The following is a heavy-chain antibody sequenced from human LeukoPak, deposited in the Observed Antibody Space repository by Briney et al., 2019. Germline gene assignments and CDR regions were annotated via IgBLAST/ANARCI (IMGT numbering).Heavy chain of an antibody. J-gene: IGHJ3*02. D-gene: IGHD2-2*01. V-gene: IGHV4-4*07. Sequence: PSETLSLTCTVSGHSMSGFNWTWIRHPAGKGLEWIGHMYITGDTYYNPSLESRVSLSIDTSKNQFSLKLTSVTAADTAVYYCARSSNYASDIWGQGTMVSVSS. CDR1: GHSMSGFN. CDR2: MYITGDT. CDR3: ARSSNYASDI.